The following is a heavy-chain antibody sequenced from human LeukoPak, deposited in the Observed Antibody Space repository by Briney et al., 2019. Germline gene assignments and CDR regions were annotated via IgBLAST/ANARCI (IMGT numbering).Heavy chain of an antibody. CDR1: GGSIGSYY. CDR3: ARGYLPDY. CDR2: IYYSGST. J-gene: IGHJ4*02. V-gene: IGHV4-59*01. Sequence: SETLSLTCTVSGGSIGSYYWSWIRQPPGKGLEWIGYIYYSGSTNYNPSLKSRVTISVDTSKNQFSLKLSSVTAADTAVYYCARGYLPDYWGQGTLVTVSS. D-gene: IGHD1-14*01.